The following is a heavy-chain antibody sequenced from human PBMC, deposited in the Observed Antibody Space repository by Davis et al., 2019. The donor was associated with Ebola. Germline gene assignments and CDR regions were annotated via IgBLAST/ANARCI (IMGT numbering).Heavy chain of an antibody. CDR3: ARDDRGRFLEGGGMDV. D-gene: IGHD3-3*01. Sequence: MPSETLSLTCAVSGGSISSSNWWSWVRQPPGKGLEWIGEIYHSGSTNYNPSLKSRVTISVDKSKNQFSLKLSSVTAADTAVYYCARDDRGRFLEGGGMDVWSKGTTVTVSS. J-gene: IGHJ6*04. CDR1: GGSISSSNW. CDR2: IYHSGST. V-gene: IGHV4-4*02.